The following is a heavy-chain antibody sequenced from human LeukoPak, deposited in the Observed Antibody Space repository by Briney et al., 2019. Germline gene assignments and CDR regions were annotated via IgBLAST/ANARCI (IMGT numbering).Heavy chain of an antibody. J-gene: IGHJ4*02. CDR1: GFIFSNCA. V-gene: IGHV3-49*03. D-gene: IGHD6-6*01. CDR2: IRSKAYGGTT. Sequence: GSLRLSCAASGFIFSNCAMSWFRQAPGKGLEWVGFIRSKAYGGTTEYAASVKGRFTISRDDSKSIAYLQMNSLKTEDTAVYYCTRGSSAGYWGQGTLVTVSS. CDR3: TRGSSAGY.